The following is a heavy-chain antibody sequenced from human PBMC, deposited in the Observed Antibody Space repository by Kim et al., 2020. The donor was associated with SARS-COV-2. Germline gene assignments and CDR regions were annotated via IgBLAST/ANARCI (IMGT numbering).Heavy chain of an antibody. J-gene: IGHJ4*02. CDR3: TTVRRSPDY. V-gene: IGHV3-15*01. Sequence: GTTDYAAPVKGRFTISRDDSKNTLYLQMNRLKTEDTAVYYCTTVRRSPDYWGQGTLVTVSS. CDR2: GTT.